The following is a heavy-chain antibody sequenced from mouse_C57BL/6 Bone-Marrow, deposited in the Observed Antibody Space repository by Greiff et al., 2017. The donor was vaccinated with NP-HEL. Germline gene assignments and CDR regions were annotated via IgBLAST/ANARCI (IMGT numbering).Heavy chain of an antibody. J-gene: IGHJ4*01. CDR2: IRSKSNNYAT. D-gene: IGHD1-1*01. V-gene: IGHV10-1*01. CDR1: GFSFNTYA. CDR3: VRWVVATNAMDY. Sequence: EVQGVESGGGLVQPKGSLKLSCAASGFSFNTYAMNWVRQAPGKGLEWVARIRSKSNNYATYYADSVKDRFTISRDDSESMLYLQMNNLKTEDTAMYYCVRWVVATNAMDYWGQGTSVTVSS.